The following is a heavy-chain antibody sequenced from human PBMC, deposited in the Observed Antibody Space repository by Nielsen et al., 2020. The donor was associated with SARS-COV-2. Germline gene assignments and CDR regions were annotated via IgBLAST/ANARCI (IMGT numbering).Heavy chain of an antibody. D-gene: IGHD3-3*01. V-gene: IGHV4-59*13. Sequence: SETLSLTCTVFGGSIGSYCWSWIRQPPGKGLEWIGHIFNTGSISYNPSLRSRVTILVDTSKNHFSLKLTSVTAAGTAVYYCARAGYDFWSGYSNWFDPWGQGTLVTVSS. J-gene: IGHJ5*02. CDR1: GGSIGSYC. CDR3: ARAGYDFWSGYSNWFDP. CDR2: IFNTGSI.